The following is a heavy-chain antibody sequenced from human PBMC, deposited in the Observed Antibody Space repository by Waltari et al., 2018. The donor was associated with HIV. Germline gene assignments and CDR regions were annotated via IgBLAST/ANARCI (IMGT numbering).Heavy chain of an antibody. D-gene: IGHD6-13*01. CDR1: GDSVTSSGFY. Sequence: LQLQASGPGLVKPSETLSLTCTVTGDSVTSSGFYWGWIRQPPGKGLEWIGAIYFTGGTFSDPSLKSRVTISVDTSMNQFSLKLTSVTAADRAVYYCARRHSSWSWFDPWGQGTLVTVSS. CDR2: IYFTGGT. CDR3: ARRHSSWSWFDP. V-gene: IGHV4-39*01. J-gene: IGHJ5*02.